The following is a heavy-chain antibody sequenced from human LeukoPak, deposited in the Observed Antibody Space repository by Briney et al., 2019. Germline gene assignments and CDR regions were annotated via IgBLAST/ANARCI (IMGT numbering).Heavy chain of an antibody. V-gene: IGHV3-30*18. CDR3: AKDWGSSGWYNYFDP. D-gene: IGHD6-19*01. CDR2: ISYDRNSK. CDR1: GFTISSHG. Sequence: GTSLRLSCAVSGFTISSHGMHWVRQAPGKGLEWVAMISYDRNSKYYGDSVKGRFTISRDNSKNTLYLQMDSLRTEDTAVYYCAKDWGSSGWYNYFDPWGQGTLVTVSS. J-gene: IGHJ5*02.